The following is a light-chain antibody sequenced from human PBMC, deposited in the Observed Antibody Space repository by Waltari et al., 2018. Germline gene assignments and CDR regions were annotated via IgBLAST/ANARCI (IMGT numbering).Light chain of an antibody. CDR1: QSVSYY. V-gene: IGKV1-39*01. CDR3: QQTYNAPLT. Sequence: DVQMTQSPSSLSASVGDTVTITCRASQSVSYYLNWYQQKTGQAPKLLIFVASSLQSGVPSRFSGRGSGTDFTLTITNLQPEDFATYLCQQTYNAPLTFGGGTKVEIK. J-gene: IGKJ4*01. CDR2: VAS.